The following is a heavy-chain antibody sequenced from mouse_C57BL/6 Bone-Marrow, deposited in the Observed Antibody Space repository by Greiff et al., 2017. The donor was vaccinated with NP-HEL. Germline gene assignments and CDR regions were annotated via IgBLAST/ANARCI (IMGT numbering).Heavy chain of an antibody. J-gene: IGHJ3*01. D-gene: IGHD2-1*01. CDR3: ARFHYGNYGFAY. CDR1: GYTFTDYY. CDR2: INPYNGGT. Sequence: LVESGASVKMSCKASGYTFTDYYMNWVKQSHGKSLEWIGVINPYNGGTSYNQKFKGKATLTVDKSSSTAYMELNSLTSEDSAVYYCARFHYGNYGFAYWGQGTLVTVSA. V-gene: IGHV1-19*01.